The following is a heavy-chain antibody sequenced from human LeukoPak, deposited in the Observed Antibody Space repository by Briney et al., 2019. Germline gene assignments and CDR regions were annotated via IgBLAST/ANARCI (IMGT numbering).Heavy chain of an antibody. V-gene: IGHV1-18*01. J-gene: IGHJ5*02. D-gene: IGHD3-3*01. CDR3: ARLYGIMIFGVAPENWFDP. CDR2: ISAYNGNT. Sequence: ASVKVSCKASGYTFTSYGISWVRQAPGQGLEWMGWISAYNGNTNYAQKLQGRVTMTTDTSTSTAYMELRSLRSDDTAVYYCARLYGIMIFGVAPENWFDPWGQGTLVTVSS. CDR1: GYTFTSYG.